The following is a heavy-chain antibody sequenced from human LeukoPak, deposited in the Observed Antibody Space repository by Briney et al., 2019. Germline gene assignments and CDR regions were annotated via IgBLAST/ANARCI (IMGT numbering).Heavy chain of an antibody. CDR3: ARGAGSPLSIPHCSSTSCRLGEAFDP. CDR1: GGSFSGYY. Sequence: PSETLSLTCAVYGGSFSGYYWSWIRQPPGKGLEWIGEINHSGSTNYNPSLKSRVTISVDTSKNQFSLKLSSVTAADTAVYYRARGAGSPLSIPHCSSTSCRLGEAFDPWGQGTLVTVSS. D-gene: IGHD2-2*01. V-gene: IGHV4-34*01. CDR2: INHSGST. J-gene: IGHJ5*02.